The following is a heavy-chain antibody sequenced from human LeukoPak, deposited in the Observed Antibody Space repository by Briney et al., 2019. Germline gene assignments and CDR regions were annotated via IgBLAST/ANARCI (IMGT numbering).Heavy chain of an antibody. CDR3: ARASLFWSGYVRQYNWFDP. V-gene: IGHV1-2*02. D-gene: IGHD3-3*01. J-gene: IGHJ5*02. CDR1: GYTFTGYY. Sequence: ASVKVSCKASGYTFTGYYMHWVRQAPGQGLEWMGWINPNSGGTNYAQKFQGRVIMTRDTSISTAYMELSRLRSDDTAVYYCARASLFWSGYVRQYNWFDPWGQGTLVTVSS. CDR2: INPNSGGT.